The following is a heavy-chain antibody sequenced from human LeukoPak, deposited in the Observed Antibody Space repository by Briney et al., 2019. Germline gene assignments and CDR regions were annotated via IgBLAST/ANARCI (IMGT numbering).Heavy chain of an antibody. CDR1: GGTFSSYV. V-gene: IGHV1-69*05. CDR3: ARGPYDFGSGYGYDAFDI. D-gene: IGHD3-3*01. J-gene: IGHJ3*02. Sequence: GASVKVSCKASGGTFSSYVISWVRQAPGQGLEWMGGIIPIFGTANYAQKFQGRVTITTDESTSTAYMELSSLRSEDTAVYYCARGPYDFGSGYGYDAFDIWGQGTMVTVSS. CDR2: IIPIFGTA.